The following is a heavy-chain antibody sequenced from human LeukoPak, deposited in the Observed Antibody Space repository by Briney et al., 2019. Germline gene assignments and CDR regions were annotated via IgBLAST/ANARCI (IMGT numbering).Heavy chain of an antibody. D-gene: IGHD5-18*01. CDR2: INTSGST. CDR3: ARSPVETPLGRPFDY. V-gene: IGHV4-4*07. J-gene: IGHJ4*02. CDR1: GDYISNYY. Sequence: SETLSLTCTVSGDYISNYYWNWIRQPAGKGLEWIGRINTSGSTNYNPSPKSRVSMSIDASKNQFSLRLTSVTAADTAMFYCARSPVETPLGRPFDYWGQGTLVTVSS.